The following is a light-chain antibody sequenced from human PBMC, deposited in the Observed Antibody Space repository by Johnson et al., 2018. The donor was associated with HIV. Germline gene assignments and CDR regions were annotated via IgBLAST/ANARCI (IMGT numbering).Light chain of an antibody. J-gene: IGLJ1*01. Sequence: QSVLTQPPSVSAAPGQKVTISCSGSNSNIGNNYVSWFQQLPGTAPKLLIYENNKRPSGIPDRFSGSKSGTSATLGITGLQTGDEADYYCGTWDSSLSAWVFGTGTKVTAL. CDR3: GTWDSSLSAWV. V-gene: IGLV1-51*02. CDR1: NSNIGNNY. CDR2: ENN.